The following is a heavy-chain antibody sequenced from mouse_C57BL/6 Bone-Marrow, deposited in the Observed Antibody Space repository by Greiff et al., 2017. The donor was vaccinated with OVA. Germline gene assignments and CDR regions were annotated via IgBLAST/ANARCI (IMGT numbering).Heavy chain of an antibody. D-gene: IGHD2-3*01. CDR2: IYPGDGDT. Sequence: QVTLKVSGPELVKPGASVKISCKASGYAFSSSWMNWVKQRPGKGLEWIGRIYPGDGDTNYNGKFKGKATLTADKSSSTAYMQLSSLTSEDSAVYFCARHEDGYYASYFDYWGQGTTLTVSS. CDR3: ARHEDGYYASYFDY. V-gene: IGHV1-82*01. CDR1: GYAFSSSW. J-gene: IGHJ2*01.